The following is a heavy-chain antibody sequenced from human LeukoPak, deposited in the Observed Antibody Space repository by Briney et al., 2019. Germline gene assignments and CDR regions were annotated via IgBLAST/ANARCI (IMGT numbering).Heavy chain of an antibody. CDR3: ARDLGSYYYDSSGYYYGY. D-gene: IGHD3-22*01. J-gene: IGHJ4*02. CDR1: GFTFSSYA. Sequence: PGGSLRPSCAASGFTFSSYAMHWVRQAPGKGLEWVAVISYDGSNKYYADSVKGRFTISRDNSKNTLYLQMNSLRAEDTAVYYCARDLGSYYYDSSGYYYGYWGQGTLVTVSS. V-gene: IGHV3-30-3*01. CDR2: ISYDGSNK.